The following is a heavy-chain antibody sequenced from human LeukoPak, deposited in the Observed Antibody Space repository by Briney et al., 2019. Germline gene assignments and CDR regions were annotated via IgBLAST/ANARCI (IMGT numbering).Heavy chain of an antibody. CDR2: ISSSSSYI. CDR1: GFTFSSYS. CDR3: VKEVAAAAPYFDY. D-gene: IGHD6-25*01. V-gene: IGHV3-21*01. Sequence: GGSLRLSCAASGFTFSSYSMNWVRQAPGKGLEWVSSISSSSSYIYYADSVMGRFTISRDNSKNTLDLQMNSLRTEDTAVYYCVKEVAAAAPYFDYWGQGILVTVSS. J-gene: IGHJ4*02.